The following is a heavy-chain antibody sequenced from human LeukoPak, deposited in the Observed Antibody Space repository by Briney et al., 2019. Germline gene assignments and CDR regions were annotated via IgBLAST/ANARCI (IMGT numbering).Heavy chain of an antibody. V-gene: IGHV3-74*01. D-gene: IGHD2-15*01. CDR2: INSDGSST. CDR1: GFTFSTYW. CDR3: ARGFCSATSCCCRADY. J-gene: IGHJ4*02. Sequence: AETLSLSCAGSGFTFSTYWMHWVRQDPGKGLVWVSRINSDGSSTTYAASVTGKFTSSRENAKNTLYLQMNSLRGGDTAVYYCARGFCSATSCCCRADYWGQGTLVTVSS.